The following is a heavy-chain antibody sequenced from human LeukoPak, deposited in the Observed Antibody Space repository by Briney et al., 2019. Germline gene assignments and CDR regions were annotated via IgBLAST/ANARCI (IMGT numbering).Heavy chain of an antibody. J-gene: IGHJ4*02. Sequence: PSETLSLTCTVSGGSISSYYWSWIRQPPGKELEWIGYIYYSGSTNYNPSLKSRVTISVDTSKNQFSLKLSSVTAADTAVYYCASSPKSLYGGGWFYDYWGQGTLVTVSS. CDR3: ASSPKSLYGGGWFYDY. D-gene: IGHD6-19*01. CDR1: GGSISSYY. CDR2: IYYSGST. V-gene: IGHV4-59*08.